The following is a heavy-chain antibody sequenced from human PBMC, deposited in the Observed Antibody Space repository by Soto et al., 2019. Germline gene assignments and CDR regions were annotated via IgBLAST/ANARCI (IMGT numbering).Heavy chain of an antibody. CDR2: IYRSGTT. V-gene: IGHV4-38-2*01. CDR1: NFSISSGYY. D-gene: IGHD1-26*01. J-gene: IGHJ4*02. Sequence: KSSETLSLTCVVSNFSISSGYYWGWIRQSPGKGLEWIASIYRSGTTSYNPSLKSRVTISVDPSKNQFSLMLTAVTAADTAVYYCARTHSGRYYSVFNYWGRGSLVTVSS. CDR3: ARTHSGRYYSVFNY.